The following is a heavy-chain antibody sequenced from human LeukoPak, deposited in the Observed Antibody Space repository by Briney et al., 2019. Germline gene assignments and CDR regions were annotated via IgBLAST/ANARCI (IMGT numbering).Heavy chain of an antibody. CDR1: RCSFSDCA. Sequence: GGSLRLSCAPSRCSFSDCAMSWVRQAPGRGLEWVSSISGSAGSTYYADSMKGRFTISRDNPKNTLHLEMNSLRAEDTAIYYCTKGIATIRRHIDSWGQGTLVTVSS. CDR2: ISGSAGST. CDR3: TKGIATIRRHIDS. J-gene: IGHJ4*02. D-gene: IGHD5-24*01. V-gene: IGHV3-23*01.